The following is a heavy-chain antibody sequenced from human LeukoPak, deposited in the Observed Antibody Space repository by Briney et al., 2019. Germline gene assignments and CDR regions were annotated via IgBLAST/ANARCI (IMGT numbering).Heavy chain of an antibody. J-gene: IGHJ6*03. Sequence: ASVKVSCKASGYNFTGYYMHWVRQAPGQGLEWMGWINANSGGTNYAQKFQGSFTITADKSTSTAYLELSSLRSEDTAVYFCARAVNGLTMVRGVRDYYYYMDVWGKGTTVTVSS. CDR1: GYNFTGYY. V-gene: IGHV1-2*02. D-gene: IGHD3-10*01. CDR3: ARAVNGLTMVRGVRDYYYYMDV. CDR2: INANSGGT.